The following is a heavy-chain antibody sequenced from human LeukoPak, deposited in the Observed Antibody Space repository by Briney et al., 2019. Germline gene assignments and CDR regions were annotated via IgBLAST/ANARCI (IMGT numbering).Heavy chain of an antibody. CDR3: AKGWETSGYYNGFDC. Sequence: HTGGSLRLSCTAAGFTFNNFAMSCVRQAPGKGLEWVSAISGNSDNTYYAGSVKGRFTISRDNSKNTLYLQMSSLRAEDTAVFYCAKGWETSGYYNGFDCWGQGTLVTVSS. V-gene: IGHV3-23*01. D-gene: IGHD3-3*01. J-gene: IGHJ4*02. CDR1: GFTFNNFA. CDR2: ISGNSDNT.